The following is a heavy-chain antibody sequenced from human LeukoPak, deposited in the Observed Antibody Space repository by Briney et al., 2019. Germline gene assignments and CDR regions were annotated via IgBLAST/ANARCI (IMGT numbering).Heavy chain of an antibody. CDR1: GFIFSDYY. CDR2: ISSTSSYT. J-gene: IGHJ4*02. Sequence: GGSLRLSCAASGFIFSDYYMSWIRQAPEKGLEWISCISSTSSYTAYADSVKGRFTISRDNAKNSLYLQMNSLRAEDTAVYFCAKATNTATGTPTLAIDYWGQGTLVTVSS. V-gene: IGHV3-11*05. D-gene: IGHD6-13*01. CDR3: AKATNTATGTPTLAIDY.